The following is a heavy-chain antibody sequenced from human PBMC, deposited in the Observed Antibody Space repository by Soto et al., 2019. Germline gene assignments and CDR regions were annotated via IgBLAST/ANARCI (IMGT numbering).Heavy chain of an antibody. CDR2: INAGNGNT. Sequence: ASVKVSCKASGYTFTSYAMHWVRQAPGQRLEWMGWINAGNGNTKYSQKFQGRVTITRDTSASTAYMELSSLRSEDTAVYYCAALAFADAVDYYYGMDVWGKGTTVTVSS. CDR3: AALAFADAVDYYYGMDV. J-gene: IGHJ6*04. D-gene: IGHD3-3*02. CDR1: GYTFTSYA. V-gene: IGHV1-3*01.